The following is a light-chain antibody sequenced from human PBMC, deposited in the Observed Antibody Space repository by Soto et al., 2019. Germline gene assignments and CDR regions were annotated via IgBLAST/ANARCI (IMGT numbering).Light chain of an antibody. CDR1: QYLSRSY. Sequence: EIELTQSPGTLSLSPGERATLSCRASQYLSRSYFAWYQQKSGQAPRLLIYDASTRATGVPDRFSGSGSGTDFTLTISRLEPEDFAVYYCQQYGNSVWTFGQGTRVEIK. J-gene: IGKJ1*01. CDR3: QQYGNSVWT. CDR2: DAS. V-gene: IGKV3-20*01.